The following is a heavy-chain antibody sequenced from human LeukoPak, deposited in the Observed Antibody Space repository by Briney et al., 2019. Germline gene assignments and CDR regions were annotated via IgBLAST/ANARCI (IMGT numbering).Heavy chain of an antibody. CDR2: ISGSGGST. Sequence: GGSLRLSCAASGFTFSSYAMSWVRQAPGKGLEWVSAISGSGGSTYYVDSVKGRFTISRDNSKNTLYLQMNSLRAEDTAVYYCAKDSAYGSGRRGAFDIWGQGTMVTVSS. D-gene: IGHD3-10*01. J-gene: IGHJ3*02. CDR3: AKDSAYGSGRRGAFDI. V-gene: IGHV3-23*01. CDR1: GFTFSSYA.